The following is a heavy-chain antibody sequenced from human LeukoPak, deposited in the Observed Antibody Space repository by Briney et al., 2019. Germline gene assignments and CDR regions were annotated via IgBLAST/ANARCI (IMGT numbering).Heavy chain of an antibody. V-gene: IGHV4-39*01. CDR2: IYYSGRT. Sequence: SETLSLTCSVSGDSVSRSDSYWDWIRQPLGKGLEWIGTIYYSGRTYYSPSLKSRVTMSVDPSNNQFSLTLRSVTAADTAVYYCARRRYYDGSGYLEWGQGTLLSVSS. CDR1: GDSVSRSDSY. CDR3: ARRRYYDGSGYLE. D-gene: IGHD3-22*01. J-gene: IGHJ1*01.